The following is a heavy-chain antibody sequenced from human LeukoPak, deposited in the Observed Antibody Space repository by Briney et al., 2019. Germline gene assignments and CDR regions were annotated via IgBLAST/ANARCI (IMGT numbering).Heavy chain of an antibody. CDR1: GYTFTGYY. CDR2: INPNSGGT. V-gene: IGHV1-2*06. J-gene: IGHJ5*02. CDR3: ARGELVGLGATSAGWFDP. D-gene: IGHD1-26*01. Sequence: ASVKVSCKASGYTFTGYYMHWVRQAPGQGLEWMGRINPNSGGTNYAQKFQGRVTTTRDTSISTAYMELSRLRSDDTTVYYCARGELVGLGATSAGWFDPWGQGTLVTVSS.